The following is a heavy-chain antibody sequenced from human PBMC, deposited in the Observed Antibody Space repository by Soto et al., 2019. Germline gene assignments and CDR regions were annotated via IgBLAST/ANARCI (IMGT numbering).Heavy chain of an antibody. D-gene: IGHD3-16*01. CDR1: GFTFSGYS. CDR3: AKESLSYGGHYWDY. CDR2: ISGNGGST. J-gene: IGHJ4*02. V-gene: IGHV3-23*01. Sequence: EVRLLESGGGLVQHGGSLSLSCAASGFTFSGYSMMWVRQAPGKGLEWVSAISGNGGSTFYLDSVKGRFIISRDNSKNTLHLQLTNLRAEDTAIYYCAKESLSYGGHYWDYWGQGTLVIFSS.